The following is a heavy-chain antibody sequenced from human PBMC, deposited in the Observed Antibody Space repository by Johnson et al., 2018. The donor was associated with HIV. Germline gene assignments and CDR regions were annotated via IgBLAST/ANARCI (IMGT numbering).Heavy chain of an antibody. D-gene: IGHD1-26*01. V-gene: IGHV3-9*01. CDR3: AKGHWELLGGGDAFDI. CDR1: GFTFSSYG. J-gene: IGHJ3*02. Sequence: VQLVESGGGVVQPGGSLRLSCAASGFTFSSYGMHWVRQAPGKGLEWVSGISWNSGSVAYADSVKGRFTISRDNAKKSLYLQMNSLRAEDTALYYCAKGHWELLGGGDAFDIWGQGTMVSVSS. CDR2: ISWNSGSV.